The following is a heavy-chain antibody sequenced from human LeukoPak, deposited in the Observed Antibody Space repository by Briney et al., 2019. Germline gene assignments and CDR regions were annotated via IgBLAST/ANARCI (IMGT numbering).Heavy chain of an antibody. J-gene: IGHJ6*02. CDR1: GYTFTSYA. V-gene: IGHV1-3*01. CDR2: IDAGSGDT. CDR3: ARRGVTTQYSFYAMAV. D-gene: IGHD2-21*02. Sequence: ASVKVSCKASGYTFTSYAVHWVRQAPGQRPEWMGWIDAGSGDTGCSQEFQGRVTITRDTSASTAYMELSSLTSEDTAVYYCARRGVTTQYSFYAMAVWGQGTTVTVSS.